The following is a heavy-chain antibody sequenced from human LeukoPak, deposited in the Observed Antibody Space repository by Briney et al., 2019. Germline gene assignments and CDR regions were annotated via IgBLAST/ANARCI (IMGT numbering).Heavy chain of an antibody. CDR1: GYTFSSYA. CDR3: ARVRTYYYDSSGYGVDVGSAFDI. CDR2: INTNTGNP. D-gene: IGHD3-22*01. V-gene: IGHV7-4-1*02. Sequence: ASVKVSCKASGYTFSSYAMNWVRQAPGQGLEWMGWINTNTGNPTYAQGFTGRFVFSLDTSVSTAYLQISSLKAEDTAVYYCARVRTYYYDSSGYGVDVGSAFDIWGQGTMVTVSS. J-gene: IGHJ3*02.